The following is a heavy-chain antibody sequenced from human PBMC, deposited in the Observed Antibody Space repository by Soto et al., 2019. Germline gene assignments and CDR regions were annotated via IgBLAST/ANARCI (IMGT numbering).Heavy chain of an antibody. D-gene: IGHD1-1*01. CDR1: GFTFSSYA. CDR2: ISYDGSNK. J-gene: IGHJ6*02. Sequence: QVQLVESGGGVVQPGRSLRLSCAASGFTFSSYAMHWVRQAPGKGLEWVAVISYDGSNKYYADSVKGRFTISRDNSKNTLYLQMNSLRAEETAVYYCASELGTGAFYYYGMDVWGQGTTVTVSS. CDR3: ASELGTGAFYYYGMDV. V-gene: IGHV3-30-3*01.